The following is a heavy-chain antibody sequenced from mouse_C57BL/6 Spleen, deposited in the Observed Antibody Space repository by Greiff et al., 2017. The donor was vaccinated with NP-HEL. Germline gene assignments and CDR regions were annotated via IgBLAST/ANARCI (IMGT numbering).Heavy chain of an antibody. D-gene: IGHD1-1*01. V-gene: IGHV5-17*01. J-gene: IGHJ2*01. CDR1: GFTFSDYG. CDR3: ARNYYGSGHYFDY. Sequence: EVKLQESGGGLVKPGGSLKLSCAASGFTFSDYGMHWVRQAPEKGLEWVAYISSGSSTIYYADTVKGRFTISRDNAKNTLFLQMTSLRSEDTAMYYCARNYYGSGHYFDYWGQGTTLTVSS. CDR2: ISSGSSTI.